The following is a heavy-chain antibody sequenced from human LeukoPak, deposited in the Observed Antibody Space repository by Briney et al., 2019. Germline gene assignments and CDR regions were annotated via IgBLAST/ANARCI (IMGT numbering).Heavy chain of an antibody. CDR3: AGRGYSSGWNRFDY. D-gene: IGHD6-25*01. V-gene: IGHV3-48*01. J-gene: IGHJ4*02. CDR2: ISSSSRTI. Sequence: QPGGSLRLSCAASGFTFSRYSMNWVRQAPGKGLAWVSYISSSSRTIHYADSVKGRFTISRDNAKNSLYLQMNSLRAEDTAVYYCAGRGYSSGWNRFDYWGQGALVSVCS. CDR1: GFTFSRYS.